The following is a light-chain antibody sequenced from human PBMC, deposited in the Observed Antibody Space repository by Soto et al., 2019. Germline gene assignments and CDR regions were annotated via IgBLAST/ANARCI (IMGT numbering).Light chain of an antibody. Sequence: DIVMTQSPDSLAVSLGERATINCKSSQSVFYSSNNKNYLAWYQQKPGQPPKLLIYWASTRESGVPDRFSGSGSGTDFTLTISSLQAEDVEGDDRQHHYSTPPTCGQGTKVEIK. CDR3: QHHYSTPPT. J-gene: IGKJ1*01. V-gene: IGKV4-1*01. CDR2: WAS. CDR1: QSVFYSSNNKNY.